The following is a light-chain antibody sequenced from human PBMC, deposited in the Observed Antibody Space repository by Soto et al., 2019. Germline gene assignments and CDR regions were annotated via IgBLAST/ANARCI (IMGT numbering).Light chain of an antibody. V-gene: IGKV1-5*01. J-gene: IGKJ1*01. CDR1: QSIDRW. CDR3: LQHNSYPRT. Sequence: DIQMTQSPSTLPASVGDRVTITCRASQSIDRWLAWYQQKPGKAPKILIYHASSLETGVPSRFSGSGSVTEFTLTISSLQPEDVATYYCLQHNSYPRTFGQGTKVDIK. CDR2: HAS.